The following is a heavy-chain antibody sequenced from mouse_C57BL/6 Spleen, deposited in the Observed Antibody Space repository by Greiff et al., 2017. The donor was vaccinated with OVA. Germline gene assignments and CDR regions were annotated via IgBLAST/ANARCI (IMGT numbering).Heavy chain of an antibody. Sequence: QVQLQQSGAELVRPGASVKLSCKASGYTFTDYYLNWVKQRPGQGLEWIARIYPGSGNTYYNEKFKGKATLTADKSSSTAYMQLRSLTSEDSAVYVCARRNYSNDAFAYWGQGTLVTVSA. V-gene: IGHV1-76*01. CDR3: ARRNYSNDAFAY. J-gene: IGHJ3*01. CDR2: IYPGSGNT. CDR1: GYTFTDYY. D-gene: IGHD2-12*01.